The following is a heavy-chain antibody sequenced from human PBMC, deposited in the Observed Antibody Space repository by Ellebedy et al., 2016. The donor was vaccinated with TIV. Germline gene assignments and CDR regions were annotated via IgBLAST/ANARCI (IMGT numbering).Heavy chain of an antibody. CDR2: IFYSGST. CDR3: ARQLYDFWSGYYSRANWFDP. D-gene: IGHD3-3*01. CDR1: GGSMKNYY. J-gene: IGHJ5*02. V-gene: IGHV4-59*08. Sequence: MPSETLSLTCTVSGGSMKNYYWTWIRQPPGKGLEWLGQIFYSGSTNYNPSLKSRVTISVDTSKNQFSLRLSSVTAEDTAVYYCARQLYDFWSGYYSRANWFDPWGQGTLVTVSS.